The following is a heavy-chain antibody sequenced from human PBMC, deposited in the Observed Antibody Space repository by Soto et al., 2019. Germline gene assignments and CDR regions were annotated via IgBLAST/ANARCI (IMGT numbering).Heavy chain of an antibody. CDR2: ISYDGSNK. D-gene: IGHD3-10*01. Sequence: GGSLRLSCAASGFTFSSYAMHWVRQAPGKGLEWVAVISYDGSNKYYADSVKGRFTISRDNSKNTLYLQMNSLRAEDTAVYYCARVKSLVYWGQGTLVTVSS. CDR3: ARVKSLVY. V-gene: IGHV3-30-3*01. CDR1: GFTFSSYA. J-gene: IGHJ4*02.